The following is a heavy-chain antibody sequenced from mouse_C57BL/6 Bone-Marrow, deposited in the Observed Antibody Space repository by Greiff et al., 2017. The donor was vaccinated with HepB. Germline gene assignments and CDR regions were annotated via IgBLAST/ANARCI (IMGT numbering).Heavy chain of an antibody. V-gene: IGHV5-9-1*02. Sequence: EVKLMESGEGLVKPGGSLKLSCAASGFTFSSYAMSWVRQTPEKRLEWVAYISSGGDYIYYADTVKGRFTISSDNARNTLYLQMSSLKSEDTAMYYCTRDRFFLRDYWGQGTSVTVSS. CDR2: ISSGGDYI. CDR3: TRDRFFLRDY. J-gene: IGHJ4*01. CDR1: GFTFSSYA.